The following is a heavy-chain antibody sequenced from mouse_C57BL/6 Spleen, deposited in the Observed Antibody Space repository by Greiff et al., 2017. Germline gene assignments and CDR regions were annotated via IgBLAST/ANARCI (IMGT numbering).Heavy chain of an antibody. CDR1: GYTFTSYW. Sequence: QVQLQQPGAELVRPGSSVKLSCKASGYTFTSYWMDWVKQRPGQGLEWIGNIYPSDSETHYNQKFKDKATLTVDKSSSTAYMQLSSLTSEDSAVYYCARRGGMRGYFDYWGQGTTLTVSS. V-gene: IGHV1-61*01. CDR3: ARRGGMRGYFDY. CDR2: IYPSDSET. D-gene: IGHD2-10*02. J-gene: IGHJ2*01.